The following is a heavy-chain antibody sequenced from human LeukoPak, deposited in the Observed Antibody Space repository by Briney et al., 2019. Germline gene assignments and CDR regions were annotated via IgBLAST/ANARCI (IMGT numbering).Heavy chain of an antibody. V-gene: IGHV3-30*18. CDR2: ISYDGSNK. J-gene: IGHJ6*02. Sequence: PGGSLRLSCAASGFTFSSYGMHWVRQAPGKGLEWVAVISYDGSNKYYADSVKGRFTISRDNSKNTLYLQMNSLRAEDTAVYYCAKDHYMSWWLPMADYYHGMDVWGQGTTVTVSS. D-gene: IGHD5-12*01. CDR3: AKDHYMSWWLPMADYYHGMDV. CDR1: GFTFSSYG.